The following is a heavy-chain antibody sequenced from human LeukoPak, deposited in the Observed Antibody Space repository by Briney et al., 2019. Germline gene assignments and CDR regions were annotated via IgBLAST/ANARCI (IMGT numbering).Heavy chain of an antibody. Sequence: SETLSLTCTVSGGSISSSSYFWGWIRQPPGKGLEWIGSIYYSGSTYYNPSLKSRVTISVDTSKNQFSLKLSSVTAADTAVYYCARGTPEQWPDKCYFDSWGQGTLVTVSS. CDR3: ARGTPEQWPDKCYFDS. D-gene: IGHD6-19*01. CDR1: GGSISSSSYF. CDR2: IYYSGST. V-gene: IGHV4-39*07. J-gene: IGHJ4*02.